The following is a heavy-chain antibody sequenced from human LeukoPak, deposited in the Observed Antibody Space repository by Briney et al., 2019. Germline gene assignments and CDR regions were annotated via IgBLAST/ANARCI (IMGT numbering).Heavy chain of an antibody. V-gene: IGHV4-38-2*02. Sequence: SETLSLTCTVSGYSISSDNYWGWIRQPPGKGLEWIGNIYQTGSTYYNPSLTSRVTISIDTSKNQFSLKLSSVTAADTAVYYCARDLSIPLIRGIIFDYWGQGALVTVSS. CDR3: ARDLSIPLIRGIIFDY. J-gene: IGHJ4*02. CDR1: GYSISSDNY. CDR2: IYQTGST. D-gene: IGHD3-10*01.